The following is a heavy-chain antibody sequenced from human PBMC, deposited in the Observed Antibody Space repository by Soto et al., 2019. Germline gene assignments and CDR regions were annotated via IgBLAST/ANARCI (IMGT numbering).Heavy chain of an antibody. D-gene: IGHD3-22*01. V-gene: IGHV3-23*01. CDR2: ISGGGGTT. J-gene: IGHJ4*02. Sequence: PGGSLRLSCAASGFTFSSYALSWVRQAPGKGLEWVSVISGGGGTTYYADSVKGRFTISRDNSKNTLYLQMNSLRAEDTAVYYCAKGGLFYSDTYYYFDYWGQGTLVTSPQ. CDR3: AKGGLFYSDTYYYFDY. CDR1: GFTFSSYA.